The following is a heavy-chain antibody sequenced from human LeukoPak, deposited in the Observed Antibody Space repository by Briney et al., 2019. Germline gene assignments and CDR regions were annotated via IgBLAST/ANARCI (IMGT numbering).Heavy chain of an antibody. V-gene: IGHV1-18*01. Sequence: GASVKVSCKASGYTFTSYGISWVRQAPGQGLEWMGWISAYNGNTNYAQKFQGRVTMTRNTSISTAYMELSSLRSEDTAVYYCASSDYDFWSGVNWFDPWGQGTLVTVSS. J-gene: IGHJ5*02. D-gene: IGHD3-3*01. CDR2: ISAYNGNT. CDR3: ASSDYDFWSGVNWFDP. CDR1: GYTFTSYG.